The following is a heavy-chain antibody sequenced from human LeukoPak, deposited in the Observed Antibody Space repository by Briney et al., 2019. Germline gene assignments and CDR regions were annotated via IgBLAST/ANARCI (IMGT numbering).Heavy chain of an antibody. J-gene: IGHJ4*02. CDR1: GFTFSSYA. CDR2: ISGGSGST. D-gene: IGHD2-2*01. V-gene: IGHV3-23*01. Sequence: PGGSLRLSCAASGFTFSSYAMSWVRKAPGKGLDWVSTISGGSGSTYYADSVKGRFTISRDNSKNTLHLQMNSLRADDTAAYYCAKGGTGDCSRTSCLYYFDCWGQGTLVTVSS. CDR3: AKGGTGDCSRTSCLYYFDC.